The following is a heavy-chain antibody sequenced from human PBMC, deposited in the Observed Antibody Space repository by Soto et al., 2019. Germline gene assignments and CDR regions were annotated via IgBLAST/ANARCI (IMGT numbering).Heavy chain of an antibody. CDR2: ISTHTGNT. CDR1: GYTFDSYG. V-gene: IGHV1-18*01. CDR3: VRDVSVSSGSFGGY. D-gene: IGHD3-10*01. Sequence: QVQLVQSGAEVKKPGASVRVSCKASGYTFDSYGLNWVRQAPGQGLEWMGWISTHTGNTDYPQRFQGRVTMTTDKSTSTAFLDSRSLTSDDTAVYYCVRDVSVSSGSFGGYWVQGTLVSVSS. J-gene: IGHJ4*02.